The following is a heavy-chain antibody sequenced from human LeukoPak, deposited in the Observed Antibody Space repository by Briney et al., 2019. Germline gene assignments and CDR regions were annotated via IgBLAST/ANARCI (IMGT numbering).Heavy chain of an antibody. V-gene: IGHV4-34*01. J-gene: IGHJ4*02. CDR1: GGSFSAYY. CDR3: ARGRITTFGVVIPLDY. D-gene: IGHD3-3*01. CDR2: INHRGST. Sequence: SETLSLTCGVYGGSFSAYYWSWIRQAPEKGLERIGEINHRGSTNYNPSLKSRVTISLDTSENQFSLKLSSVTAADTAVYYCARGRITTFGVVIPLDYWGQGALVTVSS.